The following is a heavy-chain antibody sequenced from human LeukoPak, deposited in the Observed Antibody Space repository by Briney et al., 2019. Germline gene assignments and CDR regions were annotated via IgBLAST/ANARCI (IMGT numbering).Heavy chain of an antibody. J-gene: IGHJ4*02. CDR2: INPNSGGT. CDR1: GYSFTGYY. CDR3: ARADDTYNADY. V-gene: IGHV1-2*02. Sequence: ASVTVSCKASGYSFTGYYMHWVRQAPGQGLEWMGWINPNSGGTDYAQKFQGRVTMTRDTSVSTAYMELSRLRSDDTAVYYCARADDTYNADYWGQGTLVTVSS. D-gene: IGHD3-22*01.